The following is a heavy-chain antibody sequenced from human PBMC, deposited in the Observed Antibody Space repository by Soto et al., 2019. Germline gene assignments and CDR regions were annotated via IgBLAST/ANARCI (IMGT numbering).Heavy chain of an antibody. Sequence: SQTLSLTCTVSGGSISSYYWSWIRQPPGKGLEWIGYIYYSVSTNYNPSLKSRVTISVDTSKNQFSLKLSSVTAADTAVYYCARVVSSSWRPRFDPWGQGTLVTVSS. CDR1: GGSISSYY. D-gene: IGHD6-13*01. J-gene: IGHJ5*02. V-gene: IGHV4-59*08. CDR3: ARVVSSSWRPRFDP. CDR2: IYYSVST.